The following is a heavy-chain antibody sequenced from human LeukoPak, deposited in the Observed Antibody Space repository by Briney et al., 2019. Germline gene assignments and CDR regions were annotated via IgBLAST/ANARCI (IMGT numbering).Heavy chain of an antibody. Sequence: GGSLRLSCAASGFTVSSNYMSWVRQAPGKGLEWVSVIYSSGSTYYADSVKGRFTISRDNSKNTLYLQMNSLRAEDTAVYYCATSGIAVAGTDDAFDIWGQGTMVTVSS. J-gene: IGHJ3*02. V-gene: IGHV3-66*01. D-gene: IGHD6-19*01. CDR3: ATSGIAVAGTDDAFDI. CDR2: IYSSGST. CDR1: GFTVSSNY.